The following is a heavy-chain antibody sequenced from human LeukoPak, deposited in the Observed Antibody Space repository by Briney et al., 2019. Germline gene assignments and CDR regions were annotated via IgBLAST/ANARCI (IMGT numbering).Heavy chain of an antibody. CDR2: IKQDGSEK. CDR3: ARAPSRRCSSTSCYTKAGWFDP. CDR1: GFTFSSYW. V-gene: IGHV3-7*03. Sequence: GGSLRLSCAASGFTFSSYWMSWVRQAPGKGLEWVANIKQDGSEKYYVDSVKGRFTISRDNAKNSLCLQMNSLRAEDTAVYYCARAPSRRCSSTSCYTKAGWFDPWGQGTLVTVSS. J-gene: IGHJ5*02. D-gene: IGHD2-2*02.